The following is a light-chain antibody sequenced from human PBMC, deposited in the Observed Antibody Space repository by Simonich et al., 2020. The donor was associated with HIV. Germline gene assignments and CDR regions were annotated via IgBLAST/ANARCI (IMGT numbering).Light chain of an antibody. CDR1: QSVLYSSNNKNY. Sequence: DIVMTQSPDSLGVSLGERATINCKSSQSVLYSSNNKNYLAWYQQKPGQPPKLLIYWASTRESGVPDRFSGSGSGTDFTLTISSLQAEDVAVYYCQQYYNSPLTFGQGTNVEVK. V-gene: IGKV4-1*01. CDR2: WAS. CDR3: QQYYNSPLT. J-gene: IGKJ1*01.